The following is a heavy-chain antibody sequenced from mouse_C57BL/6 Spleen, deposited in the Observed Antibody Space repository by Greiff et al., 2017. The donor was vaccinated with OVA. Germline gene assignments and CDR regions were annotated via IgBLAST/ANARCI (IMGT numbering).Heavy chain of an antibody. J-gene: IGHJ2*01. Sequence: QVQLQQSGPELVKPGASVKISCKASGYAFSSSWMNWVKQRPGKGLEWIGRIYPGDGDTNYNGKFKGKATLTADKSSSTAYMQLSSLTSEDSAVYFCARSEGTFYYFDYWGQGTTLTVSS. D-gene: IGHD2-14*01. V-gene: IGHV1-82*01. CDR1: GYAFSSSW. CDR2: IYPGDGDT. CDR3: ARSEGTFYYFDY.